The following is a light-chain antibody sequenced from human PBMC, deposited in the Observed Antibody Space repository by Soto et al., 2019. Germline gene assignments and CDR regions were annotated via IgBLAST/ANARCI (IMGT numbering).Light chain of an antibody. J-gene: IGKJ4*01. CDR2: DAS. V-gene: IGKV1-33*01. CDR3: QQYDNLLT. CDR1: QDISNY. Sequence: DIQMTQSPASLSASVGDRVTITCQASQDISNYLNWNQQKPGKAPKLLIYDASNLETGVPSRFSGGGSGTDFTFTITSLRPEDIATDSCQQYDNLLTFGGGTKVEIK.